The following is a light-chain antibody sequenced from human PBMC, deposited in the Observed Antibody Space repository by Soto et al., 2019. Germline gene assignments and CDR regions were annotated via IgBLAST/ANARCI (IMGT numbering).Light chain of an antibody. CDR3: CSYGGSRAV. CDR1: SSDVGSHNL. V-gene: IGLV2-23*02. Sequence: QSALTQPAFVSASPGQSINISCTGTSSDVGSHNLVSWYQQHPGQAPKLMIYEVSKRPLGVSARFSASKSGNTASLTISGLQAEDEADYCCCSYGGSRAVFGGGTQLTVL. CDR2: EVS. J-gene: IGLJ7*01.